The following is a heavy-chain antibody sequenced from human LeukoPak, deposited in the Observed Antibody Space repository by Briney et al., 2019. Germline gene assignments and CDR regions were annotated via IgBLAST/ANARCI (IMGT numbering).Heavy chain of an antibody. CDR2: TYYSGST. Sequence: SETLSLTCTVSGGSTSSYYWSWIRQPPGKGLEWIGYTYYSGSTNYNPSLKSRVTISVDTSKNQFSLKLSSVTAADTAVYYCARDQGTYYDFWSGTNRDYYYYYMDVWGKGTTVTVSS. J-gene: IGHJ6*03. CDR1: GGSTSSYY. D-gene: IGHD3-3*01. CDR3: ARDQGTYYDFWSGTNRDYYYYYMDV. V-gene: IGHV4-59*01.